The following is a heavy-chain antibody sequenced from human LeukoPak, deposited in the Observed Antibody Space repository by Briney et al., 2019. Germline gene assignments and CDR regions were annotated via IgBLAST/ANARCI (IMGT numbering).Heavy chain of an antibody. Sequence: SETLSLTCAVFGGSISSGGYSYNWIRQPPGKGLEWIGNIYFRGSTYYNPSLKSRVTISVDTSKNQFSLKLSSVTAADTALYYCARLNSPGWFDPWGQGTLVTVSS. CDR1: GGSISSGGYS. D-gene: IGHD4-23*01. J-gene: IGHJ5*02. V-gene: IGHV4-30-2*03. CDR2: IYFRGST. CDR3: ARLNSPGWFDP.